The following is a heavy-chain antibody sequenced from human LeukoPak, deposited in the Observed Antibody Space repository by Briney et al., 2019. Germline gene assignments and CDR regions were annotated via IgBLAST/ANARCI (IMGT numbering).Heavy chain of an antibody. CDR1: EYTFSSYS. V-gene: IGHV1-3*01. CDR2: INAGKGNT. CDR3: ARGSCSSTSCFMDV. J-gene: IGHJ6*02. D-gene: IGHD2-2*01. Sequence: ASVKVSCKASEYTFSSYSIHWVRQAPGQRLEWMGWINAGKGNTKYSQKLQGRVTITGDTSASTAYMELSSLRSEDTAVYYYARGSCSSTSCFMDVWGQGTTVTVSS.